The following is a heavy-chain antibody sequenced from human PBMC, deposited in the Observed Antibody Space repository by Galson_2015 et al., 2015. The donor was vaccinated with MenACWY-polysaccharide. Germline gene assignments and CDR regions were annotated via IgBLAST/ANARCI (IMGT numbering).Heavy chain of an antibody. D-gene: IGHD2-21*02. J-gene: IGHJ2*01. V-gene: IGHV4-4*07. CDR3: ARDGRDWEGAGYFDL. CDR1: GGSIGTYY. CDR2: MYASGTS. Sequence: SETLSLTCSVSGGSIGTYYWSWIRQSAGKGLEWIGRMYASGTSNYNSSLKSRVTMSVDTSKNQFSLKMNSVTAADTAVYYCARDGRDWEGAGYFDLWGRGIVVTVSS.